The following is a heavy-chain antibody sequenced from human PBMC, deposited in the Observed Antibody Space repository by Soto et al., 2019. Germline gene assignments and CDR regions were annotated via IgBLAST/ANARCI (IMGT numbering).Heavy chain of an antibody. D-gene: IGHD3-3*01. CDR2: INHSGST. Sequence: SETLSLTCAVYGGSFSGYYWSWIRQPPGKGLEWIGEINHSGSTNYNPSLKSRVTISVDTSKNQFSLKLSSVTAADTAVYYCARNGSYYDFWSGYYFGGGMDVWGQGTTVTVSS. V-gene: IGHV4-34*01. J-gene: IGHJ6*02. CDR3: ARNGSYYDFWSGYYFGGGMDV. CDR1: GGSFSGYY.